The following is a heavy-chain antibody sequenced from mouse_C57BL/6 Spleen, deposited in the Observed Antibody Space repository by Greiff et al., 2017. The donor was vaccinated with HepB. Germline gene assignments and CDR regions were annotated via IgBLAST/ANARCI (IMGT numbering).Heavy chain of an antibody. V-gene: IGHV1-76*01. J-gene: IGHJ3*01. Sequence: QVQLKQSGAELVRPGASVKLSCKASGYTFTDYYINWVKQRPGQGLEWIARIYPGSGNTYYNEKFKGKATLTAEKSSSTAYMQLSSLTSEDSAVYFCARGGGYDYDGEAAYWGQGTLVTVSA. CDR2: IYPGSGNT. CDR1: GYTFTDYY. CDR3: ARGGGYDYDGEAAY. D-gene: IGHD2-4*01.